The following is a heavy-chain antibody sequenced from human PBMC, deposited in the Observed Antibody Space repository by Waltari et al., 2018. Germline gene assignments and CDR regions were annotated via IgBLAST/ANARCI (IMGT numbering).Heavy chain of an antibody. V-gene: IGHV3-23*01. CDR2: ISGSGGST. CDR3: AKVGVYDILTGLIPWYFDY. D-gene: IGHD3-9*01. Sequence: EVQLLESGGGLVQPGGSLRLSCAASGFTFSSYAMRWVRQAPGKGLEWVSAISGSGGSTYYADSVKGRFTISRDNSKNTLYLQMNSLRAEDTAVYYCAKVGVYDILTGLIPWYFDYWGQGTLVTVSS. CDR1: GFTFSSYA. J-gene: IGHJ4*02.